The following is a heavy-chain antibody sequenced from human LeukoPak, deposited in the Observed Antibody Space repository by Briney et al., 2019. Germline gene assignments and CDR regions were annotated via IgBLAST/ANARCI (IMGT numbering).Heavy chain of an antibody. Sequence: SETLSLTCSVSDDSITMYYWTWIRQPPGKGLEWIGYVDHTGITNFSPSLNGRVSISRDTTKNLFSLRVRSVTAADTAVYFCARGRVSSSTWHSTYYNYFYMDVWGKGATVTVSS. CDR1: DDSITMYY. CDR3: ARGRVSSSTWHSTYYNYFYMDV. J-gene: IGHJ6*03. CDR2: VDHTGIT. D-gene: IGHD5-12*01. V-gene: IGHV4-59*01.